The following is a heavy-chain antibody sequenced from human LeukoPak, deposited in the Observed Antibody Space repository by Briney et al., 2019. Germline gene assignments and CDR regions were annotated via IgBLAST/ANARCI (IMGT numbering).Heavy chain of an antibody. CDR3: ARDHITYYDSSGYSNYYYYGMDV. D-gene: IGHD3-22*01. Sequence: SETLSLTCTVSGGSTSSYYWSWIRQPAGKGLEWMGYIYHSGSTNYNPSLKRRVSLSVDTSKTQFSLKLSSGTAADTAVYFCARDHITYYDSSGYSNYYYYGMDVWGQGTTVTVSS. V-gene: IGHV4-59*01. CDR2: IYHSGST. CDR1: GGSTSSYY. J-gene: IGHJ6*02.